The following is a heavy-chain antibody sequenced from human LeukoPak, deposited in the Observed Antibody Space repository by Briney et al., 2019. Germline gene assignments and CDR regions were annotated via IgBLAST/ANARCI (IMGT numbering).Heavy chain of an antibody. CDR3: AREPPPSGDYHESFFDY. D-gene: IGHD4-17*01. V-gene: IGHV4-59*02. CDR2: IYYSGST. CDR1: VCAVSSYY. J-gene: IGHJ4*02. Sequence: SEALSLTCTVPVCAVSSYYWSWIRQPPGKGLESIGYIYYSGSTNYNPSLKSRVTISVDTSKNQFSLKLSSVTAADTAVYYCAREPPPSGDYHESFFDYWGQGTLVTVSS.